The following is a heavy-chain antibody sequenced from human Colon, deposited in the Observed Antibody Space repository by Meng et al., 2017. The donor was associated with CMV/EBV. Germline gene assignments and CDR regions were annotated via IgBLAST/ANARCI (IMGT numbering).Heavy chain of an antibody. Sequence: GGSLRLSCAASGFTFSSYVMHWVRQAPGKGLVWVSRISHDGTVTTYADSVKGRFTISRGNAQNTLYLQMNSLRAEDTAVYYCTRDVNWEFFDYWGQGTLVTVSS. J-gene: IGHJ4*02. V-gene: IGHV3-74*01. CDR1: GFTFSSYV. D-gene: IGHD7-27*01. CDR3: TRDVNWEFFDY. CDR2: ISHDGTVT.